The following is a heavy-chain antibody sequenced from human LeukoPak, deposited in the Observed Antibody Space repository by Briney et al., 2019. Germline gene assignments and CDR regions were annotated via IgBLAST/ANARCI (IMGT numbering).Heavy chain of an antibody. CDR1: GGSISSYY. Sequence: PSETLSLTCTVSGGSISSYYWSWIRQPPGKGLEWIGEIYHSGSTNYNPSLKSRVTISVDKSKNQFSLKLSSVTAADTAVYYCARDYYYDSSGKSYFDYWGQGTLVTVSS. D-gene: IGHD3-22*01. V-gene: IGHV4-59*12. J-gene: IGHJ4*02. CDR3: ARDYYYDSSGKSYFDY. CDR2: IYHSGST.